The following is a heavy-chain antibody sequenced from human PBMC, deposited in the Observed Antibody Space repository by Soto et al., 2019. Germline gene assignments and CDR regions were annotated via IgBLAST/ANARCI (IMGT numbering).Heavy chain of an antibody. J-gene: IGHJ3*02. CDR1: GYTFTSYG. CDR3: ARATKGYCSGGSCYPRYAFDI. V-gene: IGHV1-18*01. CDR2: ISAYNGNT. D-gene: IGHD2-15*01. Sequence: QVQLVQSGAEVKKPGASVKVSCKASGYTFTSYGISWVRQAPGQGLEWMGWISAYNGNTNYAQKLQGRVTMTTDTPTSTAYMELRSLRSDDTAVYYCARATKGYCSGGSCYPRYAFDIWGQGTMVTVSS.